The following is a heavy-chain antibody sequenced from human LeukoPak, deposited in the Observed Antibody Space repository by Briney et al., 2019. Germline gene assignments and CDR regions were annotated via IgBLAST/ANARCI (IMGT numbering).Heavy chain of an antibody. Sequence: AGGSLRLSCAASGFTFSSYAMSWVRQAPGKGLEWVSGISAGGGTTYYADSVKGRLTISRDNSKNTLYLQMNSLRAEDTAVYYCAKASYNCGPNDNWGQGTLVTVSS. CDR3: AKASYNCGPNDN. D-gene: IGHD1-1*01. J-gene: IGHJ4*02. V-gene: IGHV3-23*01. CDR1: GFTFSSYA. CDR2: ISAGGGTT.